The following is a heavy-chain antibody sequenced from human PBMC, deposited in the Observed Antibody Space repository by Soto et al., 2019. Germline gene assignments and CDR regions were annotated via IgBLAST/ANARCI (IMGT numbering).Heavy chain of an antibody. V-gene: IGHV3-48*02. CDR1: GFTFSSYS. J-gene: IGHJ3*02. CDR3: ARPYYYDSSGYYTLSDAFDI. Sequence: LGGSLRLSCAASGFTFSSYSMNWVRQAPGKGLEWVSYISSSSSTIYYADSVKGRFTISRDNAKNSLYLQMNSLRDEDTAVYYCARPYYYDSSGYYTLSDAFDIWGQGTMVTVSS. CDR2: ISSSSSTI. D-gene: IGHD3-22*01.